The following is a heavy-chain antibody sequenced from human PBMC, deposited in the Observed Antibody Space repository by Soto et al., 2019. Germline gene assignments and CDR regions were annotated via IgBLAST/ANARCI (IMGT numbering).Heavy chain of an antibody. CDR1: GGSISSYY. J-gene: IGHJ4*02. Sequence: QVQLQESGPGLVKPSETLSLTCTVSGGSISSYYWSWIRQPPGKGLEWIGYIYYSGSTNYNPSLTSRVTISVDTSKNQFSLKLSSVTAADTAVYYCARSAPEGELLHSDYWGQGTLVTVSS. D-gene: IGHD1-26*01. V-gene: IGHV4-59*01. CDR3: ARSAPEGELLHSDY. CDR2: IYYSGST.